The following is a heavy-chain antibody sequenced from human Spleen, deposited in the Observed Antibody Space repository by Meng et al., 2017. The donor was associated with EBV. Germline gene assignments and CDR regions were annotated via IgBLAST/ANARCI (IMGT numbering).Heavy chain of an antibody. CDR1: GYTFTSYY. V-gene: IGHV1-46*01. J-gene: IGHJ5*02. CDR3: TRVWKWIEISIDL. CDR2: INLSKSAT. D-gene: IGHD5-18*01. Sequence: QVKLVKSGAEVKKPGASVRVSCKASGYTFTSYYIHWVRQAPGQGLEWMGIINLSKSATVYAQKFQGRVTVTSDTSTSTVYMELSSLTSEDTAVYYCTRVWKWIEISIDLWGQGTLVTVSS.